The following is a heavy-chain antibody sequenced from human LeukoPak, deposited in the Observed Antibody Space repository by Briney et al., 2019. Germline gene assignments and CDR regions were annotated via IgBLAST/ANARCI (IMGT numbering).Heavy chain of an antibody. D-gene: IGHD3-3*01. J-gene: IGHJ4*02. CDR2: IKLDGSEK. CDR1: GFTFSSYG. V-gene: IGHV3-7*03. Sequence: GGSLRLSCAASGFTFSSYGMHWVRQAPGKGLEWVANIKLDGSEKNYVDSVKGRFTISRDNTKNSLYLQMNSLRAEDTAVFYCARDQYDTWSRRGNFDSWGQGTLLTVSS. CDR3: ARDQYDTWSRRGNFDS.